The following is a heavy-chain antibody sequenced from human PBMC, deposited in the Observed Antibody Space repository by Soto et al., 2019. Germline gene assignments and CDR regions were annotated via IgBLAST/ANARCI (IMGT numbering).Heavy chain of an antibody. V-gene: IGHV3-21*01. Sequence: GGSLRLSCEVSGFTFSSYLMIWVRQAPGKGLEWASSISSRSSDIYYADSVKGRFTISRDNAKNSLYLQMNSLRAEDTAVYYCARDQGKTFDHWGQGTLVTVSS. CDR1: GFTFSSYL. J-gene: IGHJ4*02. CDR3: ARDQGKTFDH. CDR2: ISSRSSDI.